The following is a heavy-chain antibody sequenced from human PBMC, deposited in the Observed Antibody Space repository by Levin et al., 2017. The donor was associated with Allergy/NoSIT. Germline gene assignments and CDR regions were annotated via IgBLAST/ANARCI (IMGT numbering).Heavy chain of an antibody. D-gene: IGHD6-19*01. CDR1: GFTVSGNY. Sequence: GESLKISCAASGFTVSGNYMSWVRQAPGKGLEWVSVIYSGGDTKYTDSVTGRFTISRDDSKNTLYLQMNSLRVEDTAVYYCEKCSGWDGKGYFDLWGRGTLVTVSS. V-gene: IGHV3-53*01. J-gene: IGHJ2*01. CDR3: EKCSGWDGKGYFDL. CDR2: IYSGGDT.